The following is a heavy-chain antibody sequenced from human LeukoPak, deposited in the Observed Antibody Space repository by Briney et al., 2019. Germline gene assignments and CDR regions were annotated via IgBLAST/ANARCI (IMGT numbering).Heavy chain of an antibody. V-gene: IGHV4-4*07. CDR2: IYTSGST. J-gene: IGHJ3*02. Sequence: SETLSLTCTVSGGSISSYYWSWIRQPAGKGLEWIGRIYTSGSTNYNPSLKSRVTMSVDTSKNQFSLKLSSVTAADTAVYYCARDVVVVTAIGDAFDIWGQGTMVTVSS. D-gene: IGHD2-21*02. CDR3: ARDVVVVTAIGDAFDI. CDR1: GGSISSYY.